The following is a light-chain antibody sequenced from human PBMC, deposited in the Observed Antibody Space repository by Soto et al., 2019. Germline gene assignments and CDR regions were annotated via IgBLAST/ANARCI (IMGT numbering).Light chain of an antibody. CDR1: QSISSH. CDR3: QQRYSMPLT. V-gene: IGKV1-39*01. Sequence: DIQMTQSPSSLSASVGDRVTITCRASQSISSHLNWYQQKPGKAPQLLIYEASSLQGGVPSRFSGGGSGTDFTLTSSRLQADDFAIYYCQQRYSMPLTFGPGTRVDIK. J-gene: IGKJ3*01. CDR2: EAS.